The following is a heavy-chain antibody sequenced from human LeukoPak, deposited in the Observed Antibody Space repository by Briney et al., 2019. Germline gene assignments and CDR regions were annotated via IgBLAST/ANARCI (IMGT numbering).Heavy chain of an antibody. D-gene: IGHD3-16*01. Sequence: GGSLRLSCTASGFPFSDYGMYWVRQAPGKGLEWLAVISHDGSNKHYADSVKGRITISRDNSMNTLYLQMNSLTAEDTAVYYCAKVRWGSDNALDSWGQGTLVTGSS. CDR3: AKVRWGSDNALDS. J-gene: IGHJ4*02. CDR1: GFPFSDYG. CDR2: ISHDGSNK. V-gene: IGHV3-30*18.